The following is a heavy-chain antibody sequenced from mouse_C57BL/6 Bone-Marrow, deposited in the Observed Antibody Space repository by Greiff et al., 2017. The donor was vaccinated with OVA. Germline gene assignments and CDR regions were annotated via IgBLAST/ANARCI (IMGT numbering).Heavy chain of an antibody. CDR3: ARPVLATVVGDY. D-gene: IGHD2-1*01. V-gene: IGHV1-81*01. Sequence: VQLQQSGAELARPGASVKLSCKASGYTFTSYWISWVKQRPGQGLEWIGEIYPRSGNTYYNEKFKGKATLTADKSSSTAYMELRSLTSEDSAVYFCARPVLATVVGDYWGQGTTLTVSS. CDR2: IYPRSGNT. J-gene: IGHJ2*01. CDR1: GYTFTSYW.